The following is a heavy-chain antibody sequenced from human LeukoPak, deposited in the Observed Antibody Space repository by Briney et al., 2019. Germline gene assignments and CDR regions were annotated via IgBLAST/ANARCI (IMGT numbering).Heavy chain of an antibody. CDR1: GGSISSGDYY. Sequence: SETLSLTCTVSGGSISSGDYYWSWIRQPPGKGLEWIGNIYYSGSTYYNPSLKSRVTISVDTSKNQFSLKLSSVTAADTAVYYCAREGGTVTTSDYWGQGTLVTVSS. CDR3: AREGGTVTTSDY. CDR2: IYYSGST. D-gene: IGHD4-17*01. J-gene: IGHJ4*02. V-gene: IGHV4-30-4*01.